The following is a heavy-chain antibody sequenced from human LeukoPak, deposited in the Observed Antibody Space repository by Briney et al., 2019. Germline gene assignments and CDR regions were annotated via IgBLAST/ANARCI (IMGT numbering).Heavy chain of an antibody. J-gene: IGHJ4*02. V-gene: IGHV3-9*01. Sequence: PGGSLRLSCAASGFTFDDYAMHWVRQAPGKGLEWVSGISWNSGSIGYADSVKGRFTISRDNAKNSLYLQMNSLRAEDTALYYSAKAGTVAGIRYFDYWGQGTLVTVSS. CDR2: ISWNSGSI. CDR1: GFTFDDYA. CDR3: AKAGTVAGIRYFDY. D-gene: IGHD6-19*01.